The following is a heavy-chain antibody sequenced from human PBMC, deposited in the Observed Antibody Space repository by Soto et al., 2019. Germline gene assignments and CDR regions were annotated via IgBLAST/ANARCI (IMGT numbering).Heavy chain of an antibody. J-gene: IGHJ3*01. CDR2: IFHGGNT. D-gene: IGHD2-15*01. V-gene: IGHV4-38-2*01. CDR3: ARARWYDAFDV. Sequence: SETLSLTCAVSGFSISSGNYWGWIRKPPGKGLEWIGSIFHGGNTYYNPSLKSRVTISVDMSKNQFSLKLNSVTAADTAVYYCARARWYDAFDVWGQGTVVTVSS. CDR1: GFSISSGNY.